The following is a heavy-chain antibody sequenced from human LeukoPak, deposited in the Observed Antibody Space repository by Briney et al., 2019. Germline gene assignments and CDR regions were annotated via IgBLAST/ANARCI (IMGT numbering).Heavy chain of an antibody. Sequence: ASVKVSCKASGYTFTSYGISWVQQAPGQGLEWMGWISAYNGNTNYAQKLQGRVTMTTDTSTSTAYMELRSLRSDDTAVYYCARTLRIQLWSDYWGQGTLVTVSS. CDR2: ISAYNGNT. D-gene: IGHD5-18*01. V-gene: IGHV1-18*01. CDR1: GYTFTSYG. J-gene: IGHJ4*02. CDR3: ARTLRIQLWSDY.